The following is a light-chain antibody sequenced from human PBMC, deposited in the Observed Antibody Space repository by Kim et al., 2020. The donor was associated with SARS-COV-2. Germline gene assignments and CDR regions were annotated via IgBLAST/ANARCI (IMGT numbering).Light chain of an antibody. CDR1: KLGDEN. Sequence: SYELTQPPSVSVSPGQTASITCSGDKLGDENVCWYQQKPGQSPVVVIYQDTKRSSGIPDRFSGSKSGNTATLTISGTQAMDEADYSCQVWARSTVVFGGG. J-gene: IGLJ2*01. V-gene: IGLV3-1*01. CDR3: QVWARSTVV. CDR2: QDT.